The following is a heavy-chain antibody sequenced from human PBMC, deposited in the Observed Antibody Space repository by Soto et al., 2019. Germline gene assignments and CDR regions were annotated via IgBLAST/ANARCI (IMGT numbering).Heavy chain of an antibody. Sequence: EVQLVESGGGLIQPGGSLRLSCAASGFTVSSNYMSWVRQAPGKGLEWVSVIYSGGSTYYADSVKGRFTISRDNSKNTLYLQMNSLRAEDTAVYYCARDKGGTRHYYGMDVWGQGTTVTVSS. CDR1: GFTVSSNY. V-gene: IGHV3-53*01. CDR2: IYSGGST. CDR3: ARDKGGTRHYYGMDV. J-gene: IGHJ6*02. D-gene: IGHD1-26*01.